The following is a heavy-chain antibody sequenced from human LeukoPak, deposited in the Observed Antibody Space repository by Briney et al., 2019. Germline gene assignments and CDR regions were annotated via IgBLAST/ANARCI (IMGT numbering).Heavy chain of an antibody. CDR1: GGSISSSNW. V-gene: IGHV4-4*02. CDR2: IYHSGST. D-gene: IGHD4-17*01. CDR3: AKDGSYGDSRSYYFDY. Sequence: SETLSLTCAVSGGSISSSNWWSWVRPPPGKGLEWIGEIYHSGSTSYNPSLKSRVTISVDKSKNQFSLKLSSVTAADTAVYYCAKDGSYGDSRSYYFDYWGQGTLVTVSS. J-gene: IGHJ4*02.